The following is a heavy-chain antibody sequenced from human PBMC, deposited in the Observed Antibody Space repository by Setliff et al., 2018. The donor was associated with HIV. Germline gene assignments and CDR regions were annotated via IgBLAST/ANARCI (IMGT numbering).Heavy chain of an antibody. CDR3: ARQGRLGELSLAADY. V-gene: IGHV4-4*09. D-gene: IGHD3-16*01. CDR1: GGSISSYY. CDR2: ISTSGST. J-gene: IGHJ4*02. Sequence: PSETLSLTCTVSGGSISSYYWSWIRQPPGKGLEWIGYISTSGSTNYNPSLKIRVTISVDTSNHQFSLKLNSVTAADTAVYYCARQGRLGELSLAADYWGQGTLVTVSS.